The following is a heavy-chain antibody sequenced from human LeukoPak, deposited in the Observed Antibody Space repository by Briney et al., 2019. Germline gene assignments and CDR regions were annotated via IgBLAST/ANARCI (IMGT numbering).Heavy chain of an antibody. CDR1: GYSFTTYW. Sequence: GESLKISCQDSGYSFTTYWIGWVRQMPGKGLECMGIIYPGDSDTRYSPSFQGQVTISADKSINTAYLQWSSLKASDTAMYYCARLGTYWSNYYFEYWGQGTLVTVSS. J-gene: IGHJ4*02. CDR3: ARLGTYWSNYYFEY. V-gene: IGHV5-51*01. CDR2: IYPGDSDT. D-gene: IGHD3-10*01.